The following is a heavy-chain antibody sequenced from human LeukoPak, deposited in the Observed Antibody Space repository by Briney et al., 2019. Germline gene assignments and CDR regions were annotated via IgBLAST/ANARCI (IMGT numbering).Heavy chain of an antibody. V-gene: IGHV1-69*05. CDR2: IIPIFGTA. J-gene: IGHJ4*02. CDR3: ASMLGYSYGPYYFDY. Sequence: ASVKVSCKASGGTFSSYAISWVRQAPGQGLEWMGGIIPIFGTANYAQKFQGRVTITTDESTSTAYMELSSLRSEDTAVYYCASMLGYSYGPYYFDYWGQGTLVTVSS. D-gene: IGHD5-18*01. CDR1: GGTFSSYA.